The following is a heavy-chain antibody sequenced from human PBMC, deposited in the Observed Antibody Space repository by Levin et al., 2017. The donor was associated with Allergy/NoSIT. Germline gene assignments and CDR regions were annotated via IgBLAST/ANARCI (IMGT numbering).Heavy chain of an antibody. CDR3: TSAHTTSRDY. J-gene: IGHJ4*02. CDR2: IKSKTDGGTT. V-gene: IGHV3-15*01. Sequence: LSLTCAASGFTFRNAWMSWVRQAPGKGLEWVGRIKSKTDGGTTDYVAPVKGRFTISRDDSKNTLYLQMTSLKSEDTAVYYCTSAHTTSRDYWGQGTLVTVSS. D-gene: IGHD2/OR15-2a*01. CDR1: GFTFRNAW.